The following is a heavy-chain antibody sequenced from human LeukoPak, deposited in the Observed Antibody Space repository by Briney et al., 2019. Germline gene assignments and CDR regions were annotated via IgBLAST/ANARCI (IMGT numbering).Heavy chain of an antibody. Sequence: ASVKVSCKASGYTFTSYAMHWVRQAPGQRLEWMGWINAGNGNTKYSQKFQGRVTITRDTSASTAYMELSSLRSEDTAVYYCANIAVAGNWDAFDIWGQGTMVTVSS. D-gene: IGHD6-19*01. CDR2: INAGNGNT. CDR3: ANIAVAGNWDAFDI. CDR1: GYTFTSYA. J-gene: IGHJ3*02. V-gene: IGHV1-3*01.